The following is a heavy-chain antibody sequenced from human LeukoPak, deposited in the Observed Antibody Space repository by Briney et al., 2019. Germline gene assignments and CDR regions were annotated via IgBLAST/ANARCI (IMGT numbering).Heavy chain of an antibody. D-gene: IGHD3-16*01. CDR1: GGSISSSSYY. J-gene: IGHJ2*01. CDR3: ARVSLGGAPYFDL. V-gene: IGHV4-39*07. CDR2: IYYSGST. Sequence: PSETLSLTCTVSGGSISSSSYYWGWIRQPPGKGLEWIGSIYYSGSTYYNPSLKSRVTISVDTSKNQFSLKLSSVTAADTAVYYCARVSLGGAPYFDLWGRGTLVTVSS.